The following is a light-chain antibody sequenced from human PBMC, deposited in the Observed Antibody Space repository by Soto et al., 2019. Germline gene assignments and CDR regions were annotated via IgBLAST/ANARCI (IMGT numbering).Light chain of an antibody. J-gene: IGKJ2*01. CDR2: GAS. V-gene: IGKV3-20*01. Sequence: EIVLTQSPGTLSLSPGERATLSCRASQSVSSSYLAWYQQKPGQAPRLLIYGASSRATGIPDRFSGSGSGTDFTLTINRLEPEDFAVYYCQQYGNFPYTFGQGTKLEIK. CDR3: QQYGNFPYT. CDR1: QSVSSSY.